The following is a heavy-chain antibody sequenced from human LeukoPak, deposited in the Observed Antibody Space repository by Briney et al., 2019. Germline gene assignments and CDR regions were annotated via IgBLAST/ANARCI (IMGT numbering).Heavy chain of an antibody. CDR3: ARTTESYDRSGYWVYYFDY. CDR2: ISSSSSYI. CDR1: GFTFSSYT. J-gene: IGHJ4*02. Sequence: GGSLRLSCAASGFTFSSYTMNWVRQAPGKGLEWVSSISSSSSYIYYADSVKGRFTISRDNAKNSLHLQMNSLRAEDTAVYYCARTTESYDRSGYWVYYFDYWGQGTLVTVSS. V-gene: IGHV3-21*04. D-gene: IGHD3-22*01.